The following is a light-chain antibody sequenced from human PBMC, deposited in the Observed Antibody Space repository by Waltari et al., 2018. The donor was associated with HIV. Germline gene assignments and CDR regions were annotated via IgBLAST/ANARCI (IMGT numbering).Light chain of an antibody. V-gene: IGKV1-13*02. CDR2: DAS. CDR3: QQFRSYPRT. J-gene: IGKJ2*01. CDR1: QGVRNA. Sequence: AIQLTQSPSSLSASIGARVTIPCRASQGVRNALAWYQQKPGRPPKLLIYDASTLESGVPSRFSGSLSGTDFNLTISNLQPEDSATYYCQQFRSYPRTFGQGATLEIK.